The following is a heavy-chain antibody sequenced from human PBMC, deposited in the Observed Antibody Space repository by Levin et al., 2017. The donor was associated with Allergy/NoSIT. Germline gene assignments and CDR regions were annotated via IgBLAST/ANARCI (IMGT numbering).Heavy chain of an antibody. D-gene: IGHD6-19*01. V-gene: IGHV3-64D*06. CDR1: GFTFSSSA. Sequence: PGGSLRLSCSASGFTFSSSAMHWVRQAPGKGLEYVSGIINDGGTTDYADSVKGRFTVSRDNSKKTLYLQMSSLSREDTAVYYCVTSSGWYLSPIFYFDYWGQGTLVTVSS. CDR2: IINDGGTT. J-gene: IGHJ4*02. CDR3: VTSSGWYLSPIFYFDY.